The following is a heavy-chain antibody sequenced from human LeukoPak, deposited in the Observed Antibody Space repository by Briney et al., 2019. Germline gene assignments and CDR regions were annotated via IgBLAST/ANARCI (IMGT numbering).Heavy chain of an antibody. CDR3: ARGVRVGYYGSGSRGYGMDV. CDR2: IIPILGIA. V-gene: IGHV1-69*04. J-gene: IGHJ6*02. D-gene: IGHD3-10*01. Sequence: SVKVSCKASGGTFSSYAISWVRQAPGQGLEWMGRIIPILGIANYAQKFQGRVTITADKSTSTAYMELSSLRSEDTAVYYCARGVRVGYYGSGSRGYGMDVWGQGTTVTVSS. CDR1: GGTFSSYA.